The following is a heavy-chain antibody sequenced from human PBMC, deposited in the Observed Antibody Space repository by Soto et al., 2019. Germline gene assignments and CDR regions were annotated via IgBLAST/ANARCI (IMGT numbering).Heavy chain of an antibody. CDR2: ISFDGNYK. CDR3: ARDVAPSYYYYALDV. CDR1: GFTFSRYN. V-gene: IGHV3-30-3*01. J-gene: IGHJ6*02. Sequence: QVHLVESGGGVVQPGKSLRLSCAASGFTFSRYNMQWVRQAPGKGLEWVALISFDGNYKYYADSVKGRFTVSRDNGKNTLYVEKNSLRAEDTGLYYCARDVAPSYYYYALDVWSQGTTVTFSS.